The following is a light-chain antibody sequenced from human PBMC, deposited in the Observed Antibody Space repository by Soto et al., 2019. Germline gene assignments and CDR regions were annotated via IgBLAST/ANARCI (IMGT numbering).Light chain of an antibody. J-gene: IGLJ2*01. CDR2: LNSDGSH. CDR3: QTWGTGKEVV. Sequence: QLVLTQSPSASASLGASVKHTCTLSSGHSSYAIAWHQQQPEKGPRYLMKLNSDGSHSKGDGIPDRFSGSSSGAERYLTISSLQSEDEADYYCQTWGTGKEVVFGGGTKLTVL. CDR1: SGHSSYA. V-gene: IGLV4-69*01.